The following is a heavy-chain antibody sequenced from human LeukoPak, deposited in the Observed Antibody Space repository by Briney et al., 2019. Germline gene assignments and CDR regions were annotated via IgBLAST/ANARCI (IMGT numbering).Heavy chain of an antibody. CDR2: ISSSSSYI. D-gene: IGHD4-23*01. Sequence: GGSLRLSCAASGFTFSSYSMNWVRQAPGKGLEWVSSISSSSSYIYYADSVKGRFPISRDNAKNSLYLQMNSLRAEDTAVYYCARDRADYGGNSAHWGQGTLVTVSS. CDR3: ARDRADYGGNSAH. CDR1: GFTFSSYS. J-gene: IGHJ4*02. V-gene: IGHV3-21*01.